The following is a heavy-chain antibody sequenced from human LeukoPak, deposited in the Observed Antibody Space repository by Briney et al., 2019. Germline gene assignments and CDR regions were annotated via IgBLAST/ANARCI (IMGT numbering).Heavy chain of an antibody. CDR1: GFTFSSYA. D-gene: IGHD6-19*01. CDR3: AKEGGSGVYYYYYMDV. CDR2: ISGGGGST. V-gene: IGHV3-23*01. Sequence: GGSLRLSCAASGFTFSSYAMSWVRQAPGKGLEWVSAISGGGGSTYYADSVKGRFTISRDNSKNTLYLQMNSLRAEDTAVYYCAKEGGSGVYYYYYMDVWGKGTTVTVSS. J-gene: IGHJ6*03.